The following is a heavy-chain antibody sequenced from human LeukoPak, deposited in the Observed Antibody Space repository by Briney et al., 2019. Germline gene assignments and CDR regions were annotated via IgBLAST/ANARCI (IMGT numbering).Heavy chain of an antibody. D-gene: IGHD3-10*01. CDR1: GFTFSSYG. CDR2: IGSSGSTI. Sequence: GGSLRLSCAASGFTFSSYGMNWVRQAPGKGLEWVSYIGSSGSTIYYADSVKGRFTISRDNSKNTLYLQMNSLRVEDTAVYYCARVGGHWGQGTLVTVSS. V-gene: IGHV3-48*01. J-gene: IGHJ4*02. CDR3: ARVGGH.